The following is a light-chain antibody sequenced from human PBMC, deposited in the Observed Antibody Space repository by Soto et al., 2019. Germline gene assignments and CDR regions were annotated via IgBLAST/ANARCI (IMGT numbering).Light chain of an antibody. CDR1: QGISSY. V-gene: IGKV1-9*01. J-gene: IGKJ3*01. CDR2: AAS. CDR3: RQLNSYLPCT. Sequence: IQLTQSPSSLSASVGDRVTITCRASQGISSYLAWYQQKPGKAPKLLIYAASTLQSGVPSRFSGSGSGTDFTLTIISLQPEDFATTFCRQLNSYLPCTFGPGTKVDIK.